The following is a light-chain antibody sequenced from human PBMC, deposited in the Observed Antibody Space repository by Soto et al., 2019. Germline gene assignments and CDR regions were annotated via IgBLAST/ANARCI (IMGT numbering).Light chain of an antibody. V-gene: IGKV3-20*01. CDR3: HQYGSSPWT. Sequence: EIVLTQSPGTLSSSPGERATLSCRASQSVSSSSLGWYQQKPGQAPRLLMHSVSSRATGIPDRFSGSGSGTHVPRNISRLEPEDFAVYYCHQYGSSPWTFGQGTKVEIK. J-gene: IGKJ1*01. CDR1: QSVSSSS. CDR2: SVS.